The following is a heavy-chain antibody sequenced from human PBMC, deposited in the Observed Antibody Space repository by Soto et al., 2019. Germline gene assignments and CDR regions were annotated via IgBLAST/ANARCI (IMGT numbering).Heavy chain of an antibody. Sequence: PGESLKISCKGSGYSFTSYWINWVRQMPGKGLEWMGRIDPSDFYTNYSPSFQGHVTISADKSISTAYLQWSSLKASDTAMYYCARLIDRAELWDVWGQGTTVTVSS. D-gene: IGHD1-1*01. V-gene: IGHV5-10-1*01. CDR3: ARLIDRAELWDV. J-gene: IGHJ6*02. CDR1: GYSFTSYW. CDR2: IDPSDFYT.